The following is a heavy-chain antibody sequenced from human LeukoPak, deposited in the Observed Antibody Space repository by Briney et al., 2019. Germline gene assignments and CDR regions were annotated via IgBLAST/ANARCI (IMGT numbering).Heavy chain of an antibody. CDR3: ARDLGSSWYDYLDY. J-gene: IGHJ4*02. V-gene: IGHV3-30*04. CDR2: ISYDGSNK. D-gene: IGHD6-13*01. Sequence: PGGSLRLSCAASEFTFSRHSMHWVRQAPGKGLEWVALISYDGSNKYYADSVKGRFTISRDNSKNTLYLQMNSLRADDTAMFYCARDLGSSWYDYLDYWGQGTLVTVSS. CDR1: EFTFSRHS.